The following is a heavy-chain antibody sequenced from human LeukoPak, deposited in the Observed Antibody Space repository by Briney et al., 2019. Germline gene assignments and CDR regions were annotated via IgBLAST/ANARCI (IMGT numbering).Heavy chain of an antibody. CDR1: GFSLSDYY. Sequence: RSGGSLRLSCAISGFSLSDYYMSWLRQAPGKGLEWISYITGGGRNIYYADSVKGRFTMSRDKAKNALYLQMKSLRAEDTAVYYCVRYRVGIVDFWGQGTLVTVSS. V-gene: IGHV3-11*01. CDR2: ITGGGRNI. D-gene: IGHD1-26*01. CDR3: VRYRVGIVDF. J-gene: IGHJ4*02.